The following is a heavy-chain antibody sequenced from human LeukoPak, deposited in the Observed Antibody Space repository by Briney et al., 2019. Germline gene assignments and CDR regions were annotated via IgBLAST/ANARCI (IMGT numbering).Heavy chain of an antibody. D-gene: IGHD5-18*01. Sequence: ASVKVSCKASGGTFSSYAISWVRQAPGQGLEWMGGIIPIFGTANYAQKSQGRVTITADESTSTAYMELSSLRSEDTAVYYCARVPGYSYDPPFDYWGQGTLVTVSS. J-gene: IGHJ4*02. V-gene: IGHV1-69*13. CDR3: ARVPGYSYDPPFDY. CDR2: IIPIFGTA. CDR1: GGTFSSYA.